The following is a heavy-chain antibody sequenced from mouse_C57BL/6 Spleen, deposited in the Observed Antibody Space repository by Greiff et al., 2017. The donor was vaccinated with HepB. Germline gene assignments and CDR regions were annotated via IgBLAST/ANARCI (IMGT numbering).Heavy chain of an antibody. CDR1: GYTFTSYW. CDR2: IYPSDSET. Sequence: QVQLQQPGAELVRPGSSVKLSCKASGYTFTSYWMDWVKQRPGQGLEWIGNIYPSDSETHYNQKFKDKATLTVDKSSSTAYMQLSSLTSEDPAVYYCARSANAMDYWGQGTSVTVSS. J-gene: IGHJ4*01. CDR3: ARSANAMDY. V-gene: IGHV1-61*01.